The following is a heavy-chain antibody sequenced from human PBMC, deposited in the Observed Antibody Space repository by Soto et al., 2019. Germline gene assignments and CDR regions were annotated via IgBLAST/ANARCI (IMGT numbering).Heavy chain of an antibody. D-gene: IGHD3-22*01. CDR1: GFTFSSYG. CDR2: ISYDGSNK. J-gene: IGHJ3*02. CDR3: AKGVNYYDSRAAFDI. Sequence: GGSLRLSCAASGFTFSSYGMHWVRQAPGKGLEWVAVISYDGSNKYYADSVKGRFTISRDNSKNTLYLQMNSLRAEDTAVYYCAKGVNYYDSRAAFDIWGQGTMVTVS. V-gene: IGHV3-30*18.